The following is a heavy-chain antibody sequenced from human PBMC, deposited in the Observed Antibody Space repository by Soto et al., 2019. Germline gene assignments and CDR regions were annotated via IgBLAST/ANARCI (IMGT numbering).Heavy chain of an antibody. CDR1: GFTFSSYD. D-gene: IGHD5-12*01. V-gene: IGHV3-23*01. J-gene: IGHJ4*02. CDR3: SKAALLGATNTLFFDY. CDR2: ISGSGGST. Sequence: PGGSMRLSCAASGFTFSSYDMSWVRQAPGKGLEWVSAISGSGGSTYYADSVKGRFTISRDNSKNTLYLQMNSLRAEGTAVYYCSKAALLGATNTLFFDYWGQGTLVTVSS.